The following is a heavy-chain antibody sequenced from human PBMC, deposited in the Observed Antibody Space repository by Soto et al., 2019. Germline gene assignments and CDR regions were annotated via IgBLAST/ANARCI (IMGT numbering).Heavy chain of an antibody. CDR1: GFTFSSYA. Sequence: PGGSLRLSCAASGFTFSSYAMSWVRQAPGKGLEWVSAISGSGGSTYYADSVKGRFTISRDNSKNTLYLQMNSLRAEDTAVYYCAKSVDSYGTRGPFDYWGQGTLVTVSS. V-gene: IGHV3-23*01. CDR3: AKSVDSYGTRGPFDY. J-gene: IGHJ4*02. D-gene: IGHD5-18*01. CDR2: ISGSGGST.